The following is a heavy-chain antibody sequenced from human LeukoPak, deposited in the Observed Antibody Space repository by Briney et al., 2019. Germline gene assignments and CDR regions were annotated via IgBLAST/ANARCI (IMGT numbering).Heavy chain of an antibody. V-gene: IGHV3-53*01. J-gene: IGHJ4*02. CDR2: LYSDGTT. CDR1: GFTVSDNY. Sequence: GGSLRLSCAASGFTVSDNYMSWVRQAPGKGLEWVSVLYSDGTTYYSDSVKGRFTISRDNSKNTLYLQMNSLRAEDTAVYYCARGLPTGGPFDYWGQGSLVTVSS. CDR3: ARGLPTGGPFDY. D-gene: IGHD7-27*01.